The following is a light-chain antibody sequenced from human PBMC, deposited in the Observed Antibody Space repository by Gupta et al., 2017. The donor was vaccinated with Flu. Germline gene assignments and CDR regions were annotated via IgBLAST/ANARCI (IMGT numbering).Light chain of an antibody. CDR2: GAS. Sequence: SPSSLSASVGDRVTITCRASQSMSNYLHWYQQKPGKAPNLLIYGASSLQTGVPSRFSGSGSGTDFTLTISRLQPEDFATYYCQQSYSTPSFGQGTKVEIK. J-gene: IGKJ1*01. CDR3: QQSYSTPS. V-gene: IGKV1-39*01. CDR1: QSMSNY.